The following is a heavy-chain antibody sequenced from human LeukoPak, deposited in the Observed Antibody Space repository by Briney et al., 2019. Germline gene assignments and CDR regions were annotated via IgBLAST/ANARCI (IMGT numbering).Heavy chain of an antibody. Sequence: GRSLRLSCAASGFTFSSYGMHWVRQAPGKGLEWVAVISYDGSNKYYADSVKGRFTISRDNSKNTLYLQMNSLRAEDTAVYYCAKGRYSGSYYGIDYWGQGTLVTVSS. CDR1: GFTFSSYG. CDR3: AKGRYSGSYYGIDY. J-gene: IGHJ4*02. D-gene: IGHD1-26*01. V-gene: IGHV3-30*18. CDR2: ISYDGSNK.